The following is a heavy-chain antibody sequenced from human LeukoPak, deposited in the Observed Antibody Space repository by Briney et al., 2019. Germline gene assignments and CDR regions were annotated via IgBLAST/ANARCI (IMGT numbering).Heavy chain of an antibody. CDR1: GGSISSYY. Sequence: SETLSLTCTVSGGSISSYYWSWIRQPPGKGLEWIGYIYYSGSTNYNPSLKSRVTISVDTSKNQFSLKLSSVTAADTAVYYCARAGGYQLPHSRGQGTLVTVSS. D-gene: IGHD2-2*01. CDR3: ARAGGYQLPHS. CDR2: IYYSGST. V-gene: IGHV4-59*01. J-gene: IGHJ5*01.